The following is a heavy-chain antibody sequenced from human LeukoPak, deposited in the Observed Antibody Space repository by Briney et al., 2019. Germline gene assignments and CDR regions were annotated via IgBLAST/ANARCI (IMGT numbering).Heavy chain of an antibody. CDR3: ARGVGPYDFWSGYFPNYYYYGMDV. CDR1: GFTFSSYS. D-gene: IGHD3-3*01. CDR2: ISSSSSYI. V-gene: IGHV3-21*01. Sequence: PGGSLRLSCAASGFTFSSYSMNWVRRAPGKGLEWVSSISSSSSYIYYADSVKGRFTISRDNAKNSLYLQMNSLRAEDTAVYYCARGVGPYDFWSGYFPNYYYYGMDVWGQGTTVTVSS. J-gene: IGHJ6*02.